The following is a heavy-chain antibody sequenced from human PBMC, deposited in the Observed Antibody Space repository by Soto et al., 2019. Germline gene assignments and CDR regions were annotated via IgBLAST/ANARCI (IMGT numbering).Heavy chain of an antibody. J-gene: IGHJ4*02. CDR1: GFTFSSYA. D-gene: IGHD2-2*01. Sequence: EVQLLESGGGLVQPGGSLRLSCAASGFTFSSYAMSWVRQAPGKGLEWVSAISGSGGSTYYADSVKGRFTISRDNSKNTLYLQMNSLRAEDTAVYYCAKGYIVAVPAAPEFDYWGQGTLVTVSS. V-gene: IGHV3-23*01. CDR2: ISGSGGST. CDR3: AKGYIVAVPAAPEFDY.